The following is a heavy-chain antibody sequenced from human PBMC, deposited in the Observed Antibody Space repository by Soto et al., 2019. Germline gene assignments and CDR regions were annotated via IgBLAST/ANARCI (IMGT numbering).Heavy chain of an antibody. CDR1: GGSVSSTSYY. Sequence: ASETLSLTCTVSGGSVSSTSYYWTWSRQPPGKGLEWIGYIHYSGSTNYNPSLQSRVTISVDTSKNHFSLELTSVTAADTAVYYCATAWEHLYFPSWGQGALVTVSS. CDR2: IHYSGST. D-gene: IGHD1-26*01. V-gene: IGHV4-61*01. CDR3: ATAWEHLYFPS. J-gene: IGHJ4*02.